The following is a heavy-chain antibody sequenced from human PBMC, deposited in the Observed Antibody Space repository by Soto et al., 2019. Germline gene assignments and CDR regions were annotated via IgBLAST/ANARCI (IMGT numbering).Heavy chain of an antibody. CDR3: ARDRGSYSQNYYYYGMDV. CDR1: GGSISSYY. D-gene: IGHD1-26*01. V-gene: IGHV4-4*07. J-gene: IGHJ6*02. CDR2: IYTSGST. Sequence: PSETLSLTCTVSGGSISSYYWSWIRQPAGKGLEWIGRIYTSGSTNYNPSLKSRVTMSVDTSKNQFSLKLSSVTAADTAVYYCARDRGSYSQNYYYYGMDVWGQGTTVTVSS.